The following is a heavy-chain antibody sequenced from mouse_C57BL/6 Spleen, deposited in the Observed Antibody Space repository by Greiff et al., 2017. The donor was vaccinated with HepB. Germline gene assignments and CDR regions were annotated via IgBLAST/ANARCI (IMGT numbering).Heavy chain of an antibody. J-gene: IGHJ1*03. Sequence: QVQLQQPGAELVRPGSSVKLSCKASGYTFTSYWMHWVKQRPIQGLEWIGNIDPSDSETHYNQKFKDKATLTVDKSSSTAYMQLSSLTSEDSAVYYCAIGITTVVARYFDVWGTGTTVTVSS. CDR2: IDPSDSET. D-gene: IGHD1-1*01. CDR1: GYTFTSYW. V-gene: IGHV1-52*01. CDR3: AIGITTVVARYFDV.